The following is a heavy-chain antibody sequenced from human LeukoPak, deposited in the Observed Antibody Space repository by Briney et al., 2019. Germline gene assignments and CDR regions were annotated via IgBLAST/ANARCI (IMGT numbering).Heavy chain of an antibody. CDR2: IYYSGST. Sequence: SETLSLTPTDPRGSLSSYYRSWIRQPPQKGLEWIGHIYYSGSTNYNPSLKSRVTISVDTSKNQFPLKLSSVTAADTAVYYCARVSPYGSGSYMAFDIWGQGTMVTVSS. J-gene: IGHJ3*02. V-gene: IGHV4-59*01. CDR1: RGSLSSYY. CDR3: ARVSPYGSGSYMAFDI. D-gene: IGHD3-10*01.